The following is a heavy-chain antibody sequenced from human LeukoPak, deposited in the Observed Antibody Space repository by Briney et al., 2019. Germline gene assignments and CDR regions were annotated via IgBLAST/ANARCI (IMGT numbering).Heavy chain of an antibody. CDR2: ISGSGGST. D-gene: IGHD6-13*01. Sequence: QPGGSLRPSCAASGFTFSSYAMSWVRQAPGKGLEWVSAISGSGGSTYYADSVKGRFTISRDNSKNTLYLQMNSLRAEDTAVYYCAKARTGYSSSCDYWGQGTLVTVSS. CDR3: AKARTGYSSSCDY. V-gene: IGHV3-23*01. CDR1: GFTFSSYA. J-gene: IGHJ4*02.